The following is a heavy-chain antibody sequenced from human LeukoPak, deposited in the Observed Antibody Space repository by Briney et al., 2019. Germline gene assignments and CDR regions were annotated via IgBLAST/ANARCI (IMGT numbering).Heavy chain of an antibody. CDR3: ARRSFSRYCSAGTCAFSRFDP. Sequence: PGGSLRLSCAASGFTFTSYTINWVRQAPGKGLEGVAATWCDGSNEYYADSVKVRITISRDTATNSMYLQMNSLRAEDTAVYYCARRSFSRYCSAGTCAFSRFDPWGQGTLVTVSS. J-gene: IGHJ5*02. CDR2: TWCDGSNE. CDR1: GFTFTSYT. V-gene: IGHV3-33*03. D-gene: IGHD2-15*01.